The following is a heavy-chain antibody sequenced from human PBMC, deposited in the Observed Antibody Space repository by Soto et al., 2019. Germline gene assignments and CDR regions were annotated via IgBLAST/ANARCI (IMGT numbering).Heavy chain of an antibody. CDR1: GFTFSSYA. CDR3: ERRGRGSYYDY. J-gene: IGHJ4*02. V-gene: IGHV3-23*01. D-gene: IGHD1-26*01. CDR2: ISGSGGST. Sequence: EVQLLESGGGLVQPGGSLRRSCAASGFTFSSYAMRWARQAPVKGLEWVSAISGSGGSTYYADSVKGRFTRCRDNSKNTLYLQMTGLRAEETAVYYCERRGRGSYYDYWGQGTLVTVSS.